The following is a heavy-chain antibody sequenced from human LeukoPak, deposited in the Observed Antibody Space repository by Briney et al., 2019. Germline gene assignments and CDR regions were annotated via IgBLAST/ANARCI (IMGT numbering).Heavy chain of an antibody. Sequence: ASVKVSCKASGYTFTAYYMHWVRQAPGQGLEWMGWINPNSGDTKIAQKFQGRVTMTRDTSITTAYMELPSLTSDDTAVYYCARGYSSPVPNFDYWGQGTLVTVSS. V-gene: IGHV1-2*02. CDR2: INPNSGDT. D-gene: IGHD6-13*01. CDR3: ARGYSSPVPNFDY. CDR1: GYTFTAYY. J-gene: IGHJ4*02.